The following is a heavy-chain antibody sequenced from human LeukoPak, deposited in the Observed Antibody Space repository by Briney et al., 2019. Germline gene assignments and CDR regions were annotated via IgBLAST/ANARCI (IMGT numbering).Heavy chain of an antibody. CDR2: IIDTGST. CDR3: ARGVTGYSSGWPYYYYYMDV. J-gene: IGHJ6*03. Sequence: SETLSLTCVVYGESFSGYYWTWIRQPPGKGLEWIGEIIDTGSTKYNSSLKSRVTISVDTSKNEFSLNLTSVTAADTAVYYCARGVTGYSSGWPYYYYYMDVWGKGTTVTVSS. V-gene: IGHV4-34*01. D-gene: IGHD6-19*01. CDR1: GESFSGYY.